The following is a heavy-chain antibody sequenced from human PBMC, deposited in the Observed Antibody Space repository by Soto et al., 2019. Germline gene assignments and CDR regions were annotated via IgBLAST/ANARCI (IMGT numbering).Heavy chain of an antibody. D-gene: IGHD6-19*01. CDR2: IWYDGSNK. CDR3: AKKSSSGFYDEY. V-gene: IGHV3-33*06. J-gene: IGHJ4*02. CDR1: GFTFSSYG. Sequence: GGSLRLSCAASGFTFSSYGMHWVRQAPGKGLEWVAVIWYDGSNKYYADSVKGRFTISRDNSKNTLYLQMNSLRAEDTALYYCAKKSSSGFYDEYWGRGTLVTVSS.